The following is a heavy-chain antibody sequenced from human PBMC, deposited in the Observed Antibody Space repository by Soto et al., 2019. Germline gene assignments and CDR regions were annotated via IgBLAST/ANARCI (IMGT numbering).Heavy chain of an antibody. CDR1: GFTFSSYA. CDR3: AKCSPPTYYYDSSGYFDY. Sequence: PGGSLRLSCAASGFTFSSYAMSWVRQAPGKGLEWVSAISGSGGSTSYADSVKGRFTISRDNSKNTLYLQMNSLRAEDTAVYYCAKCSPPTYYYDSSGYFDYWGQGTLVTVSS. D-gene: IGHD3-22*01. V-gene: IGHV3-23*01. CDR2: ISGSGGST. J-gene: IGHJ4*02.